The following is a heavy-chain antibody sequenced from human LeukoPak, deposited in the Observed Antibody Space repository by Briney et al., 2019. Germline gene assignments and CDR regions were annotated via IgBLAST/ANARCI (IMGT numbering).Heavy chain of an antibody. V-gene: IGHV1-18*01. CDR1: GYTFTSYG. CDR3: AREGGPYDSSGGAFDI. D-gene: IGHD3-22*01. J-gene: IGHJ3*02. Sequence: ASVTVSCKASGYTFTSYGISWVRQAPGQGLEWMGWISAYNGNTNYAQKLQGRVTMTTDTSTSTAYMELRSLRSDDTAVYYCAREGGPYDSSGGAFDIWGQGTMVTVSS. CDR2: ISAYNGNT.